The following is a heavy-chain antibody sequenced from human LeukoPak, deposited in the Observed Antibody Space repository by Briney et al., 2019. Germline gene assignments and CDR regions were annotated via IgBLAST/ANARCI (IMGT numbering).Heavy chain of an antibody. V-gene: IGHV3-23*01. Sequence: GGSLRLSCAASGFTFSSYAMSWVRQAPGRGLEWVSGISGSGGSTYYAGSVKGRFTISRDNSKNTLYLQMNSLRAEDTAVYYCAKGPPDSSSWYKRTEGWGQGTLVTVSS. CDR1: GFTFSSYA. CDR3: AKGPPDSSSWYKRTEG. J-gene: IGHJ4*02. D-gene: IGHD6-13*01. CDR2: ISGSGGST.